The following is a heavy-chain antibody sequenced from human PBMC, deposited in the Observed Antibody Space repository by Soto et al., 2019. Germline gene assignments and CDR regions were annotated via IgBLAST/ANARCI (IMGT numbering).Heavy chain of an antibody. J-gene: IGHJ5*02. CDR3: ARTADDSYWFDP. CDR2: IYHSGSV. CDR1: GGSITSGDYY. V-gene: IGHV4-30-4*01. Sequence: PSETLSLTCTVSGGSITSGDYYWSWIRQPPGNGLEWIGHIYHSGSVHYNPSLRGRVAISIDTSKNQFSLKLTSVTAADTAVYFCARTADDSYWFDPWGQGTLVTVSS. D-gene: IGHD1-1*01.